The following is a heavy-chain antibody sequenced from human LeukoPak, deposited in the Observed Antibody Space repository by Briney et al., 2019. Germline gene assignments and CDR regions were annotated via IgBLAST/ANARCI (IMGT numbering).Heavy chain of an antibody. D-gene: IGHD5-18*01. J-gene: IGHJ4*02. CDR1: GFAVSTYS. V-gene: IGHV3-74*01. CDR3: ARAGFYNGYDY. CDR2: LNSDGIRT. Sequence: GGPLRLSCEGFGFAVSTYSMHWVRQTPGQGLVWVSRLNSDGIRTDYADSVRGRFTISRDNAKNTFYMYMDSLRAEDTAVYYCARAGFYNGYDYWGQGTLVTVSS.